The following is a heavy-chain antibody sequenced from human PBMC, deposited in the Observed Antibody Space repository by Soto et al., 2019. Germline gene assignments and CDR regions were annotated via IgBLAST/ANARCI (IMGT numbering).Heavy chain of an antibody. J-gene: IGHJ4*02. Sequence: QVQLQESGPGLVKPSQTLSLTCTVSGGSISSGGYYWSWIRQEPGKGLGWIGYIDYRGSTYYNPSLQSRVTMSIDTSKNQFSLKLSSVTAADTAVYYCASGYSYGFRGAGYYFAYWGQGTLVTVSS. CDR3: ASGYSYGFRGAGYYFAY. V-gene: IGHV4-31*03. CDR2: IDYRGST. D-gene: IGHD5-18*01. CDR1: GGSISSGGYY.